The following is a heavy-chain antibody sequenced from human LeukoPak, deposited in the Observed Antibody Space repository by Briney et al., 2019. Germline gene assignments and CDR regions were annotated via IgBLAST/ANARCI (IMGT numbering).Heavy chain of an antibody. CDR1: GFTFSSYA. V-gene: IGHV3-23*01. CDR3: AKDPRNERLNFDY. J-gene: IGHJ4*02. CDR2: ISGSGGST. D-gene: IGHD2-8*01. Sequence: GGSLRLSCAASGFTFSSYATSWVRQAPGKGLEWVSAISGSGGSTYYADSVKGRFTISRDNSKNTLYLQMNSLRAEDTAVYYCAKDPRNERLNFDYWGQGTLVTVSS.